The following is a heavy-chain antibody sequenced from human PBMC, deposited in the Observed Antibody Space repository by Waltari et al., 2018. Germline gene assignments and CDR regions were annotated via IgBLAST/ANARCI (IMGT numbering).Heavy chain of an antibody. Sequence: QVQLQESGPGLVEPSQTLSLTCTVSGGLIRSGGYFWSWIRQRPGKGLAWIGHIYHTGTTYYNSSLKSVAAISVDKSKNQFFLRLASVTAADSAVYYCARRDYENNWFDPWGQGTLVTVSP. V-gene: IGHV4-31*01. J-gene: IGHJ5*02. CDR1: GGLIRSGGYF. D-gene: IGHD3-16*01. CDR3: ARRDYENNWFDP. CDR2: IYHTGTT.